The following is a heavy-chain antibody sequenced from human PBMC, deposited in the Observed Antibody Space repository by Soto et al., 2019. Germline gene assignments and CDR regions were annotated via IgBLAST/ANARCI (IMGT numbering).Heavy chain of an antibody. Sequence: GGSLRLSCAASGFTFSSYSMNWVRQAPGKGLEWVSSISSSSSYIYYADSVKGRFTISRDNAKNSLYLQMNSLTAADTAVYYCARDRPSRPTYYDFWSGYYGFDYWGQGTLVTVSS. CDR2: ISSSSSYI. J-gene: IGHJ4*02. D-gene: IGHD3-3*01. CDR1: GFTFSSYS. V-gene: IGHV3-21*01. CDR3: ARDRPSRPTYYDFWSGYYGFDY.